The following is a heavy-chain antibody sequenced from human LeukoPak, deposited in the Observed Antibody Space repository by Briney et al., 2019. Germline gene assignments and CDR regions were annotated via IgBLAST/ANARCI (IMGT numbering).Heavy chain of an antibody. J-gene: IGHJ4*02. CDR1: GFTFSSYG. D-gene: IGHD4-11*01. CDR2: IRYDGSNK. V-gene: IGHV3-30*02. Sequence: GGSLRLSCAASGFTFSSYGMHWVRQAPGKGLEWVAFIRYDGSNKYYADSVKGRFTISRDNSKNTLYLQMNSLRAEDTAVYYCAKGGYSNYVTSPRGDYWGQGTLVTVSP. CDR3: AKGGYSNYVTSPRGDY.